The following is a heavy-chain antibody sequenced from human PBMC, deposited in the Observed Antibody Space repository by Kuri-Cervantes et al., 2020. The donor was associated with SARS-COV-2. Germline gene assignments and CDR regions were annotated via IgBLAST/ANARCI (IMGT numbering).Heavy chain of an antibody. J-gene: IGHJ4*02. D-gene: IGHD6-13*01. CDR3: ARQGSSSWRGPLHFDY. V-gene: IGHV4-39*01. CDR1: GGSINSSNYS. Sequence: SETLSLTCTVSGGSINSSNYSWGWIRQPPGKGLEWIGSIFYSGSTYYNPSLKSRVTMSVDTSKKQFSLKLNSVTATDTAVYYCARQGSSSWRGPLHFDYWGQGTLVTVSS. CDR2: IFYSGST.